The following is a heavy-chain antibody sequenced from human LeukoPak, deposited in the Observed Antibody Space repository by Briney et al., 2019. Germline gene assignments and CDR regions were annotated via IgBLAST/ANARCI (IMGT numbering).Heavy chain of an antibody. J-gene: IGHJ5*02. CDR3: ARVNSYRGGNEDSGP. CDR2: ISAYNGNT. V-gene: IGHV1-18*01. Sequence: ASVKVSCKASGYTFTSYGISWVRQAPGQGLEWMGWISAYNGNTNYAQKLQGRVTMTTDTSTSTAYMELRSLRSDDTAVYYCARVNSYRGGNEDSGPRGQGTLVTVSS. CDR1: GYTFTSYG. D-gene: IGHD2-21*01.